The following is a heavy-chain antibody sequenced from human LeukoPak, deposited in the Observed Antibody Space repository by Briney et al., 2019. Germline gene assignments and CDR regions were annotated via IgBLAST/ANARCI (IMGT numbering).Heavy chain of an antibody. J-gene: IGHJ6*03. CDR2: IYSGGST. CDR1: GFTVSSNY. V-gene: IGHV3-66*01. D-gene: IGHD6-19*01. CDR3: AKDSSQYYYYYMDV. Sequence: GGSLRLSCAASGFTVSSNYMSWVRQAPGKGLEWVSVIYSGGSTYYADSVKGRFTISRDNSKNTLYLQMNSLRAEDTAAYYCAKDSSQYYYYYMDVWGKGTTVTVSS.